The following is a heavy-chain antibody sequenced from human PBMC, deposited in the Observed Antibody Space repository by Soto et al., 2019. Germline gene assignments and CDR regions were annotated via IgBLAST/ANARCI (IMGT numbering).Heavy chain of an antibody. CDR1: GYTFTDYW. V-gene: IGHV5-51*01. Sequence: GESLKISCKGSGYTFTDYWIGWVRQLPGKGLEWMGIIYPGDSDTRYSPSFQGHVTITVDKSTNTAYLQWNTLRASDTAMYYCARHISTFRYYYYAMDVWGQGTTVTVSS. J-gene: IGHJ6*02. CDR3: ARHISTFRYYYYAMDV. CDR2: IYPGDSDT. D-gene: IGHD2-2*01.